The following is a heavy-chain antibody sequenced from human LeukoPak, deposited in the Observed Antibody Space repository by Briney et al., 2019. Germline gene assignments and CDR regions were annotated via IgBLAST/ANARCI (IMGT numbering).Heavy chain of an antibody. CDR3: AKRSDYGTNGNYFDS. J-gene: IGHJ4*02. CDR1: GFTFSSYW. Sequence: SGGSLRLSCAASGFTFSSYWMSWVRQAPGKGLEWVANINQDGSEKNYVDSVKGRFTISRDNAKNSLYLQMNSLRAEDTAVYFCAKRSDYGTNGNYFDSWGQGTPVTVSS. CDR2: INQDGSEK. V-gene: IGHV3-7*05. D-gene: IGHD4/OR15-4a*01.